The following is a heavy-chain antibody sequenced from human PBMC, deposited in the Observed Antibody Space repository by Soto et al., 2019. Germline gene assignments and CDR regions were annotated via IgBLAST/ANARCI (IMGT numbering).Heavy chain of an antibody. Sequence: SETLSLTCTVSGGSVNTAPYHWSWIRQSPRNGLEWIGNIYYTGSTNYNPSFESRVAISLDTSNNQFSLRLTSLTAADTAVYFCARDHHSYYDTSGYYPYFYFWGQGTLVTVSS. J-gene: IGHJ4*02. CDR2: IYYTGST. CDR3: ARDHHSYYDTSGYYPYFYF. CDR1: GGSVNTAPYH. D-gene: IGHD3-22*01. V-gene: IGHV4-61*01.